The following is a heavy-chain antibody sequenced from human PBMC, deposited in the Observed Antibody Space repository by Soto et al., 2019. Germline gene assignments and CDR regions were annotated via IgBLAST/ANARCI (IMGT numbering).Heavy chain of an antibody. CDR1: GYTFAHYY. CDR2: IDPRTGTSGTS. Sequence: QVQLVQSGAEVKSPGTSVTLSCQTSGYTFAHYYIHWVRQAPGQGLEYMGIIDPRTGTSGTSTSPQSVQGRLSITSDASTSTVYMDLNHLRSEDTAIYYFARLSRITFIVDWGQGTLVTVSS. J-gene: IGHJ4*02. V-gene: IGHV1-46*04. D-gene: IGHD3-16*02. CDR3: ARLSRITFIVD.